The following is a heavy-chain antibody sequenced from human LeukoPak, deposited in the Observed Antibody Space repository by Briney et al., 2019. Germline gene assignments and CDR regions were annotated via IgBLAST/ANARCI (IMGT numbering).Heavy chain of an antibody. CDR2: IKQDGSEK. D-gene: IGHD2-21*01. V-gene: IGHV3-7*01. CDR3: ARDKCGGDCYMPDY. Sequence: GSLRLSCAASGFTFSSYWMSWVRQAPGKGLEWVANIKQDGSEKYYVDSVKGRFTISRDNAKNSLYLQMNSLRAEDTAVYYCARDKCGGDCYMPDYWGQGTLVTVSS. J-gene: IGHJ4*02. CDR1: GFTFSSYW.